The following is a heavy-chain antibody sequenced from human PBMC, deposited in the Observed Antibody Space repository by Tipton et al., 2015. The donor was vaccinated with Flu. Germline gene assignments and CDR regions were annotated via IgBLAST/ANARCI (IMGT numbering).Heavy chain of an antibody. CDR3: ARGRGGSPESPVGY. V-gene: IGHV4-31*03. D-gene: IGHD2-15*01. CDR1: GGSISSGGYY. CDR2: IYYSGST. Sequence: TLSLTCTVSGGSISSGGYYWSWIRQHPGKGLEWIGYIYYSGSTYYNPSLKSRVTISVDTSKNQFSLKLSSVTAADTAVYYCARGRGGSPESPVGYWGQGTLVTVSS. J-gene: IGHJ4*02.